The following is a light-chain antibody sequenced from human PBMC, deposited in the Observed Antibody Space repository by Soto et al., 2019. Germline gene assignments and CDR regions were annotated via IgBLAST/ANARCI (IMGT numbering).Light chain of an antibody. CDR3: QQSYSTLET. Sequence: DIQMTPSPSSLSASVGDRVTITCRASQSISSYLNWYQQNPGKAPKLLIYAASSLQSGDPSRFSGSGSGTDVTLTISSLQPEDFATYYCQQSYSTLETFGQGSKVEIK. CDR1: QSISSY. J-gene: IGKJ1*01. CDR2: AAS. V-gene: IGKV1-39*01.